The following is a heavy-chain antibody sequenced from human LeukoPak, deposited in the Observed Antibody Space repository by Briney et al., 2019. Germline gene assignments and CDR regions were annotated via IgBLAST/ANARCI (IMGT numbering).Heavy chain of an antibody. CDR3: ARAESSNCYWYFDL. CDR2: IYTGGDT. Sequence: GGSLRLSCAASGFTVSSKYMSWVRQAPGKGLEWVSVIYTGGDTYYADSVKGRFTISRDNSKNTLYLQMNTLRAEDTAVYYCARAESSNCYWYFDLWGRGTLVTVSS. V-gene: IGHV3-53*01. J-gene: IGHJ2*01. D-gene: IGHD6-13*01. CDR1: GFTVSSKY.